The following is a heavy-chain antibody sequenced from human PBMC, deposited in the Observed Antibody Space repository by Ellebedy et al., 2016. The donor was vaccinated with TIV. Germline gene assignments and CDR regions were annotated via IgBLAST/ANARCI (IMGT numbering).Heavy chain of an antibody. CDR3: AVVDFC. CDR1: GVAVNSYY. V-gene: IGHV3-53*01. J-gene: IGHJ4*02. CDR2: IFTSDIT. D-gene: IGHD2-15*01. Sequence: PGGSLRLSCAASGVAVNSYYITWARQAPGKGLGWVSVIFTSDITSYADSVRGRFTISRDTYKNTVSLQLNSLRVEDTAIYYCAVVDFCWGQGTLVTVSS.